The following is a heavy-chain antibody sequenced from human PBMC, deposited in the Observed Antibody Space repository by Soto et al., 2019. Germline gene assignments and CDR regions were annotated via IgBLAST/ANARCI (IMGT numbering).Heavy chain of an antibody. CDR3: AGRRASRSTTVVTYVYFDY. CDR2: IYPNGNT. V-gene: IGHV4-30-2*01. D-gene: IGHD4-4*01. CDR1: GDSITSPDYS. J-gene: IGHJ4*02. Sequence: QLQLQEYGSGLVKPSQTLSLTCAVSGDSITSPDYSWSWVRQPPGKGVEWIGYIYPNGNTYYNPSHNSLVTTSADWSRRQFSVKLTSVSAATTAVYYCAGRRASRSTTVVTYVYFDYWGQGNLVTVSS.